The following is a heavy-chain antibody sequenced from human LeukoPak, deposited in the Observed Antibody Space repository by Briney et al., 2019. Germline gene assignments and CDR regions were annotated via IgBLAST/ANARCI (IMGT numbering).Heavy chain of an antibody. J-gene: IGHJ6*02. CDR2: IYNSGST. D-gene: IGHD4-17*01. Sequence: SETLSLTCTVSGGSISSYYWSWIRQPPGKGLEWIGSIYNSGSTYYNPSLKSRVTISVDTSKNHFSLKLSSVTAADTAVFYCAREKTTVTTVRYYYYGMDVWGQGTTVTVSS. CDR1: GGSISSYY. CDR3: AREKTTVTTVRYYYYGMDV. V-gene: IGHV4-59*04.